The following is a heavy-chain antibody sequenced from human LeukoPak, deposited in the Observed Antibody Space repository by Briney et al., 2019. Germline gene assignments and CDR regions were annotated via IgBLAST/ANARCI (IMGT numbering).Heavy chain of an antibody. J-gene: IGHJ4*02. D-gene: IGHD5-12*01. Sequence: SETLSLTCAVSGGSISSSNWWSWVRQPPGKGLEWIGEIYHSGSTNYNPSLKSRVTISVDKSKNQFSLKLSSVTAADTAVYYCAERGYSGYDPFDYWGQGTLVTVSS. CDR1: GGSISSSNW. CDR2: IYHSGST. CDR3: AERGYSGYDPFDY. V-gene: IGHV4-4*02.